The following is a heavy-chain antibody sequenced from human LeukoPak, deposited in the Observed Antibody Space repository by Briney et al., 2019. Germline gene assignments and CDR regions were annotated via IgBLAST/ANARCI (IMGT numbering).Heavy chain of an antibody. Sequence: SVKVSCKASGGTFSSYAISWVRQAPGQGLEWMGRIIPILGIANYAQKFQGRVTITADKSTSTAYMELSSLRSDDTAVYYCARDPNGDFDFDYWGQGTLVTVSS. CDR2: IIPILGIA. J-gene: IGHJ4*02. CDR1: GGTFSSYA. D-gene: IGHD4-17*01. CDR3: ARDPNGDFDFDY. V-gene: IGHV1-69*04.